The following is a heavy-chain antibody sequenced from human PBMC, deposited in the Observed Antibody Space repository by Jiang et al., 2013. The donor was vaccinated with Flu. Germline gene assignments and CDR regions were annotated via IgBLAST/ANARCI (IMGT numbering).Heavy chain of an antibody. CDR3: ARVAGSGSYYLFFDY. CDR1: GGSISSYY. J-gene: IGHJ4*02. Sequence: ETLSLTCTVSGGSISSYYWSWIRQPPGKGLEWIGYIYYSGSTNYNPSLKSRVTISVDTSKNQFSLKLSSVTAADTAVYYCARVAGSGSYYLFFDYWGQGTLVTVSS. D-gene: IGHD3-10*01. CDR2: IYYSGST. V-gene: IGHV4-59*01.